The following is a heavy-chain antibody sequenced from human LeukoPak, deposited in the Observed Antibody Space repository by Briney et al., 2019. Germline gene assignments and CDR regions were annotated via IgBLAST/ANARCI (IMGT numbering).Heavy chain of an antibody. CDR1: GGSISSSNW. CDR2: IYHSGST. D-gene: IGHD2-2*01. Sequence: SETLSLTCAVSGGSISSSNWWSWVRQRPGKGLEGIGQIYHSGSTNYNPSLKSRVTISVDKSKNQFSLKLSSVTAADTAVYYCASLLKYQLLFDYYYYGMDVWGKGTTVTVSS. J-gene: IGHJ6*04. CDR3: ASLLKYQLLFDYYYYGMDV. V-gene: IGHV4-4*02.